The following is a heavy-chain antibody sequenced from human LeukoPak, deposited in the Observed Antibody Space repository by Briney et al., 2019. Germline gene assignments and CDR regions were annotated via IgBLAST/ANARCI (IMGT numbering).Heavy chain of an antibody. CDR2: IYAGDSDT. V-gene: IGHV5-51*01. D-gene: IGHD3-22*01. CDR3: ARGNPEAYYYDSSGYRNAFDI. CDR1: GYSFTSYW. J-gene: IGHJ3*02. Sequence: GESLKISCKGSGYSFTSYWIGWVRQMPGKGLEWMGIIYAGDSDTRYSPSFQGQVTISADKSISTAYLQWSSLKASDTAMYYCARGNPEAYYYDSSGYRNAFDIWGQGTMVTVSS.